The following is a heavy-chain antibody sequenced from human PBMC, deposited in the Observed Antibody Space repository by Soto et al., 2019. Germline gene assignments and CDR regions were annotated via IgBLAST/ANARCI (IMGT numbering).Heavy chain of an antibody. CDR2: IWYDGSNK. CDR3: ARDGWVVVAGLDY. J-gene: IGHJ4*02. D-gene: IGHD2-15*01. V-gene: IGHV3-33*01. CDR1: GITFSSYG. Sequence: QVQLVESGGGVVQPGRSLRLSCAASGITFSSYGMHWVRQAPGKGLEWVADIWYDGSNKYYADSVKGRFTISRDNSKNALYLQMNSLSAEDTAVYFCARDGWVVVAGLDYWGQGTLVTVSS.